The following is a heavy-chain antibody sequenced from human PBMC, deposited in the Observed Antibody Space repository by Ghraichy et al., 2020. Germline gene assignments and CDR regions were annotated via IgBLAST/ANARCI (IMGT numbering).Heavy chain of an antibody. J-gene: IGHJ4*02. D-gene: IGHD2-2*01. Sequence: GGSLRLSCAASGFTFSSYSMNWVRQAPGKGLEWVSSISSSSSYIYYADSVKGRFTISRDNAKNSLYLQMNSLRAEDTAVYYCARDGILYCSSTSCSTPFDYWGQGTLVTVSS. CDR2: ISSSSSYI. CDR3: ARDGILYCSSTSCSTPFDY. CDR1: GFTFSSYS. V-gene: IGHV3-21*01.